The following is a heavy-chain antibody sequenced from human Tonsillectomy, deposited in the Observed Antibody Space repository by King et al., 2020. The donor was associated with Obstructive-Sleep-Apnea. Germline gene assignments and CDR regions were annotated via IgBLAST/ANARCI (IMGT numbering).Heavy chain of an antibody. Sequence: VQLVESGGGLVQPGRSLRLSCAASGFTFDDYAMHWVRQAPGKGLEWVSGISWNSGSIGYADSVKGRFTISRDNAKNSLYLQMNSLRAEDTALYYCAKDIPYSSSWYRGDAFDIWGQGTMVTVSS. J-gene: IGHJ3*02. CDR3: AKDIPYSSSWYRGDAFDI. CDR1: GFTFDDYA. CDR2: ISWNSGSI. V-gene: IGHV3-9*01. D-gene: IGHD6-13*01.